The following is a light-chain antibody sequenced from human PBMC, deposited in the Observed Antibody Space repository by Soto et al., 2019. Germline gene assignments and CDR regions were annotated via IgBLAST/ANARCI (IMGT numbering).Light chain of an antibody. CDR3: QQYGTWIT. J-gene: IGKJ5*01. CDR1: QWFSGRN. V-gene: IGKV3-20*01. Sequence: IVLTQSPGTLSLSPGERVSLSCGASQWFSGRNLAWYQQKPGQSPRLLIYSSSTRASGVPDRFRGSGSGTDFTLTITRLEPEDFAVYYCQQYGTWITFGQGTRLETK. CDR2: SSS.